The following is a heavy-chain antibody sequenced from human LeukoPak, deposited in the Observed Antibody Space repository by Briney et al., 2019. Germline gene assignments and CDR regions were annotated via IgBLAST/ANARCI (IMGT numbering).Heavy chain of an antibody. V-gene: IGHV3-30-3*01. CDR3: ARISKVVGSGYFDY. Sequence: GGSLRLSCAASGFTFSSYAMHWVRQAPGKGLEWVAVISYDGSNKYYADSVKGRFTISRDNSKNTLYLQMNSLRAEDTAVYYCARISKVVGSGYFDYWGQGTLVTVSS. CDR2: ISYDGSNK. J-gene: IGHJ4*02. D-gene: IGHD6-25*01. CDR1: GFTFSSYA.